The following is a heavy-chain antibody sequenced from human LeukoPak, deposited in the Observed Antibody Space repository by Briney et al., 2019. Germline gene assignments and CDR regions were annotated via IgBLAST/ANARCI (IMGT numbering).Heavy chain of an antibody. CDR1: GFTFSRYS. D-gene: IGHD5-18*01. Sequence: PGGSLRLSCEASGFTFSRYSLTWVRQAPGKGLEWVSSISSSSSYIYYADSVKGRFTISRDNAKNSLYLQMNSLRAEDTALYYCARRADTAMLIWSFTDYWGQGTLVTVSS. V-gene: IGHV3-21*01. J-gene: IGHJ4*02. CDR2: ISSSSSYI. CDR3: ARRADTAMLIWSFTDY.